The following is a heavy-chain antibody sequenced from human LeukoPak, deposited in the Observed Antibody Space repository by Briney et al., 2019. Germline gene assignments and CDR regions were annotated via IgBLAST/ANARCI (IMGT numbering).Heavy chain of an antibody. V-gene: IGHV3-7*01. J-gene: IGHJ4*02. CDR2: IKQDGSEK. Sequence: GGSLRLSCAASGFTFSSYAMHWVRQAPGKGLEWVANIKQDGSEKYYVDSVKGRFTISRDNAKNSLYLQMNSLRAEDTAVYYCARDLFLVGATFDYWGQGTLVTVSS. CDR3: ARDLFLVGATFDY. D-gene: IGHD1-26*01. CDR1: GFTFSSYA.